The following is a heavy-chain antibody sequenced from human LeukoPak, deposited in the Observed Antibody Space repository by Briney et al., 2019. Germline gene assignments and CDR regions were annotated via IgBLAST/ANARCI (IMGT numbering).Heavy chain of an antibody. J-gene: IGHJ6*04. CDR3: AKAPGYYYGMDV. CDR2: ISGSGGST. CDR1: GFTFSSYA. Sequence: GGSLRLSCAASGFTFSSYAMSWVRHAPGKGLEWVSAISGSGGSTYYADSVKGRFTISRDNSKNTLYLQMNSLRAEDTAVYYCAKAPGYYYGMDVWGKGTTVTVSS. V-gene: IGHV3-23*01.